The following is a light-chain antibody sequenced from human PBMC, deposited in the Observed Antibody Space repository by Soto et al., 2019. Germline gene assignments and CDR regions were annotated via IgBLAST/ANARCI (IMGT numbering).Light chain of an antibody. V-gene: IGKV3-20*01. CDR2: GAS. Sequence: ENVLTQSQRTLSLSPGERATLSCRASQTVSSYLTWYQQRPGQAPRLLIYGASKRATGIPDRFSGSGSGTDVTLTISRLEPEDFALYYCQQYGTSPITFGQGTRLEIK. CDR1: QTVSSY. J-gene: IGKJ5*01. CDR3: QQYGTSPIT.